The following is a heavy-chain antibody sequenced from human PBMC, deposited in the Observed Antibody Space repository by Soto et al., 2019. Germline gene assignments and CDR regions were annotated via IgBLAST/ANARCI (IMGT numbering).Heavy chain of an antibody. J-gene: IGHJ4*02. CDR3: AKGGDSSGYLHCDY. D-gene: IGHD3-22*01. V-gene: IGHV3-23*01. Sequence: ETLSLTCAVYGGSFSGYYWSWVRQAPGKGLEWVSAISGSGGSTYYADSVKGRFTISRDNSKNTLYLQMNSLRAEDTAVYYCAKGGDSSGYLHCDYWGQGTLVTVSS. CDR1: GGSFSGYY. CDR2: ISGSGGST.